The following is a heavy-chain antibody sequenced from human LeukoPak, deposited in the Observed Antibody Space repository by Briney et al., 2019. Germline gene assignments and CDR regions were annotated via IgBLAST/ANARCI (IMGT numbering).Heavy chain of an antibody. CDR2: ISYDGSNK. D-gene: IGHD2-2*01. V-gene: IGHV3-30*04. J-gene: IGHJ6*04. CDR1: GFTFSSYA. CDR3: ARTLGYCSSTSCGPYGMDV. Sequence: GRSLRLSCAASGFTFSSYAMHWVRQAPGKGLEWVAVISYDGSNKYYADSVKGRFTISRDNSKNTLYLQMNSLRAEDTAVYYCARTLGYCSSTSCGPYGMDVWGKGTTVTVSP.